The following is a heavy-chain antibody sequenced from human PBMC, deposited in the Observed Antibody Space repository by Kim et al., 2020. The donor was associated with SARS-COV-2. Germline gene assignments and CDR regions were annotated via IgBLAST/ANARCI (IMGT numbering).Heavy chain of an antibody. D-gene: IGHD5-18*01. J-gene: IGHJ3*02. Sequence: AYAASVKGRFTISRDDSKNTAYLQMNSLRTEDTAVYYCASMVNPNDAFDIWGQGTMVTVSS. V-gene: IGHV3-73*01. CDR3: ASMVNPNDAFDI.